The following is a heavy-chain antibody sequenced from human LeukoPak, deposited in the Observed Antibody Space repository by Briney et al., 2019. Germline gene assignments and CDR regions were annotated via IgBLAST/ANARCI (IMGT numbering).Heavy chain of an antibody. J-gene: IGHJ4*02. CDR1: GFIFSTYA. Sequence: GGSLRLSCTVSGFIFSTYAMHWVRHAPGKGREYVSSISANVGVSFNPGSVKGRFSISRDNHKRTLFLQMGSLGAEDMAVYYCARGGLNYDILSVLDSWGEGTPVTVSS. V-gene: IGHV3-64*02. CDR3: ARGGLNYDILSVLDS. CDR2: ISANVGVS. D-gene: IGHD3-9*01.